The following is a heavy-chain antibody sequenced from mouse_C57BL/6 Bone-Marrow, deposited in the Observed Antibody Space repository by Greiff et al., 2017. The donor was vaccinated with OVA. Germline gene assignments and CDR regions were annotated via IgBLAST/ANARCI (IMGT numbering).Heavy chain of an antibody. J-gene: IGHJ2*01. CDR3: ARDSYFDY. CDR2: IDPANGNT. CDR1: GYTFTSYW. V-gene: IGHV14-3*01. Sequence: EVQLQQPGAELVKPGASVKLSCKASGYTFTSYWMHWVKQRPEQGLEWIGRIDPANGNTKYAPKFQGKATITADTSSNTAYLQLSSLTSEDTAIYYCARDSYFDYWGQGTTLTVSS.